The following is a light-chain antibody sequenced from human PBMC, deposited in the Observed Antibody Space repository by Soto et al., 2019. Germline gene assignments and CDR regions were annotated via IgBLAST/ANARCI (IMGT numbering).Light chain of an antibody. CDR2: DVS. V-gene: IGLV2-14*01. CDR3: RSYTSSSTHYV. Sequence: QSALTQPASVSGSPGQSITISCTGTSSDVGGYNYVSWYQQHPGKAPKPMIYDVSNRPSGVSNRFSGSKSGNTASLTISGLQAEDEADYYCRSYTSSSTHYVFGTGTKVTVL. CDR1: SSDVGGYNY. J-gene: IGLJ1*01.